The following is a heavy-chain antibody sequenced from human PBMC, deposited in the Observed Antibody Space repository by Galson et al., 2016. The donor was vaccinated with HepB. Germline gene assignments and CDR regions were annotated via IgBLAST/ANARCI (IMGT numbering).Heavy chain of an antibody. D-gene: IGHD6-19*01. V-gene: IGHV4-4*02. J-gene: IGHJ4*02. CDR2: TYHSGTT. CDR1: GGSISSNW. CDR3: ARHIAVTGTRGFDY. Sequence: LSLTCTVSGGSISSNWWSWVRQPPGKGLDWIAETYHSGTTNFNPSLQSRVTISIDKSKNQVSLNLNSVTAVDTAVYYCARHIAVTGTRGFDYWGQGLLVTVSS.